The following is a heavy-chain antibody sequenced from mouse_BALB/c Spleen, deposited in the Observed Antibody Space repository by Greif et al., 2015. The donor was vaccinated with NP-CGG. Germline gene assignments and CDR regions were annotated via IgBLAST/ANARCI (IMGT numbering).Heavy chain of an antibody. CDR2: ISSGGSYT. CDR1: GFTFSSYA. Sequence: EVKLMESGGGLVKPGGSLKLSCAASGFTFSSYAMSWVRQSPEKRLEWVAEISSGGSYTYYPGTVTGRFTISRDNAKNTLCLEMSSLRSEDTAMYYCARRGLAYWGQGTLVTVSA. J-gene: IGHJ3*01. V-gene: IGHV5-9-4*01. CDR3: ARRGLAY.